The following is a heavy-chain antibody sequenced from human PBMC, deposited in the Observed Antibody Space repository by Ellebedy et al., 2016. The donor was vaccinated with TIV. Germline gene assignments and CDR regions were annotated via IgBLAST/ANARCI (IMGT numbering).Heavy chain of an antibody. D-gene: IGHD4-23*01. CDR2: IIPIFGTA. J-gene: IGHJ6*02. CDR3: ARVPDLMPSVTPADYYYYGMDV. CDR1: GYTFTSYY. V-gene: IGHV1-69*13. Sequence: SVKVSXXASGYTFTSYYMHWVRQAPGQGLEWMGGIIPIFGTANYAQKFQGRVTITADESTSTAYMELSSLRSEDTAVYYCARVPDLMPSVTPADYYYYGMDVWGQGTTVTVSS.